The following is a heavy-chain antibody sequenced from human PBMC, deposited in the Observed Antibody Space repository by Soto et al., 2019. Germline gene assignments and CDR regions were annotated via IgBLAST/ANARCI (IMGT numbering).Heavy chain of an antibody. Sequence: QVQLVEAGGGVVQPGRSLRLSCAASGFTFSNYGMHWARQAPGKGLEWVAVIWYDGSNKFYADSVKGRFTISRDNSKNTLYLQMDRLRADDTAVYFCARGMDYQRLLMGYWGQGTLVTVSS. CDR3: ARGMDYQRLLMGY. CDR1: GFTFSNYG. J-gene: IGHJ4*02. V-gene: IGHV3-33*01. CDR2: IWYDGSNK. D-gene: IGHD2-2*01.